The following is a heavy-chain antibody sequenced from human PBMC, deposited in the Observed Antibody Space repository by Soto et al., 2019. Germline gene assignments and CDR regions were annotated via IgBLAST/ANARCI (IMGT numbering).Heavy chain of an antibody. D-gene: IGHD3-10*01. Sequence: EVQLVESGGGLVQPGGSLRLSCAASGFTFSSYWMHWVRQAPGKGLVWVSRINSDGSSTSYADSVKGRFTFSRDNAKNTLYLQMNSLRAEDTAVYYCARPITMVRGVMEYYFDYWGQGTLVTVSS. J-gene: IGHJ4*02. CDR1: GFTFSSYW. CDR3: ARPITMVRGVMEYYFDY. CDR2: INSDGSST. V-gene: IGHV3-74*01.